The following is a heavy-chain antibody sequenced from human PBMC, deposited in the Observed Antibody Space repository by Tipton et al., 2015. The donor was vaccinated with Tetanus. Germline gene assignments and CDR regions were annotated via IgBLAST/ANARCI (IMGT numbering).Heavy chain of an antibody. Sequence: LRLSCTIFGGSVSSGSYYWAWIRQPPGKGLEYIGYILYGGGTHYNPSLKSRVTVSADPSQNQFSLKLSSVTAADTAVYYCARSGYYSRAYYHYRMDVWGQGTTVSVSS. CDR3: ARSGYYSRAYYHYRMDV. J-gene: IGHJ6*02. V-gene: IGHV4-61*01. CDR2: ILYGGGT. D-gene: IGHD3-9*01. CDR1: GGSVSSGSYY.